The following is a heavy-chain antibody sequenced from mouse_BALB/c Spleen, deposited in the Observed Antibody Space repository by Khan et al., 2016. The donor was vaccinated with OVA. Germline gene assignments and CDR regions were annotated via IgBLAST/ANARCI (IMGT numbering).Heavy chain of an antibody. CDR1: GYIFTSYW. V-gene: IGHV1-76*01. CDR3: EREEALYYFDY. J-gene: IGHJ2*01. Sequence: QVQLKQSGAELVRPGTSVKLSCKTSGYIFTSYWIHWVKQRSGQGLEWIARIYPGTDNTYYSEKFKDKATLTADKSSSTAYLQLSSLKSEDSAVFFCEREEALYYFDYWGQGTTLTVSS. CDR2: IYPGTDNT. D-gene: IGHD3-2*02.